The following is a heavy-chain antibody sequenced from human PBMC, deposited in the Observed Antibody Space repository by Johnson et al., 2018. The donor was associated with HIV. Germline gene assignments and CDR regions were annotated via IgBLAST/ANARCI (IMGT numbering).Heavy chain of an antibody. J-gene: IGHJ3*02. Sequence: VQLVESGGGLVQPGGSLRLSCAASGFTFSSYAMSWVRQAPGKGLEWVSIISGSGGSTYYVDSVKGRFTISRDNSNNTLYLQMNSLRAEATAVYYCAKAPRPPGAFDIWGQGTMVTVSS. CDR2: ISGSGGST. CDR3: AKAPRPPGAFDI. CDR1: GFTFSSYA. V-gene: IGHV3-23*04.